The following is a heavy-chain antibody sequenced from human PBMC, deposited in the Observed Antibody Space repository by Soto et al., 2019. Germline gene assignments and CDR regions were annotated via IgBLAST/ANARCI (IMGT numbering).Heavy chain of an antibody. V-gene: IGHV3-23*01. J-gene: IGHJ4*02. CDR1: GFTFSSYA. CDR2: ISGSGGST. D-gene: IGHD3-3*01. CDR3: AKDAAAYEFWSGYAPVFDY. Sequence: EVQLLESGGGLVQPGGSLRLSCAASGFTFSSYAMSWVRQAPGKGLEWVSAISGSGGSTYYADSVKGRFTISRDNSKNTLYLQMNSLRAEGTAVYYGAKDAAAYEFWSGYAPVFDYWGQGTLVTVS.